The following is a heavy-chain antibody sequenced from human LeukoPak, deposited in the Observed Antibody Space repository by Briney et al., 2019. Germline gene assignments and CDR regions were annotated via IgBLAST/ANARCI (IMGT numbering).Heavy chain of an antibody. CDR1: GYTFTSFD. CDR3: ARRLRDSSGADY. D-gene: IGHD6-19*01. Sequence: ASVKVSCKASGYTFTSFDINWVRQATGQGLEWMGWMNPNSGNTGYAQKFQGRVTMTRNTSISTAYMELSSLRSEDTAVYYCARRLRDSSGADYWGQGTLVTVSS. CDR2: MNPNSGNT. J-gene: IGHJ4*02. V-gene: IGHV1-8*01.